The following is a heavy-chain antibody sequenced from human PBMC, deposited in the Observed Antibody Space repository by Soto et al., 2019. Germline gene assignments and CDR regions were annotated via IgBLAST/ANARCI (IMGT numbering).Heavy chain of an antibody. CDR3: AEGGYCSGGSCYPKKNYYYYSMDV. V-gene: IGHV3-30-3*01. D-gene: IGHD2-15*01. CDR1: GFTFSSYA. CDR2: ISYDGSNK. Sequence: VGSLRLSCAASGFTFSSYAMHWVRQAPGKGLEWVAVISYDGSNKYYADSVKGRFTISRDNSKNTLYLQMNSLRAEDTAVYYCAEGGYCSGGSCYPKKNYYYYSMDVWGQGTTVTVSS. J-gene: IGHJ6*02.